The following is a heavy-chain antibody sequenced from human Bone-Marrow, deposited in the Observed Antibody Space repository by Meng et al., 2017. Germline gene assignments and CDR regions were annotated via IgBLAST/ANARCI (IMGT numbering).Heavy chain of an antibody. CDR1: GFSFSSYA. CDR2: IGGSGTI. V-gene: IGHV3-23*04. J-gene: IGHJ4*02. Sequence: EVQLVESVGGWVQPGGSLRLSCAASGFSFSSYAMSWVRQAPGKGLEWVSLIGGSGTIHYADSVKGRVTISRDNSKNTVYLEMNSLRVEDTAVYYCAKDDSSGYGPDYWGQGTLVTVSS. D-gene: IGHD5-18*01. CDR3: AKDDSSGYGPDY.